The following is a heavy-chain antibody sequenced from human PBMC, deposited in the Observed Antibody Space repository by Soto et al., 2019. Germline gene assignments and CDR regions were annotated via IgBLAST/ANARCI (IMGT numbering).Heavy chain of an antibody. Sequence: QVQLVQSGAEVKKPGASVKVSCKASGYTFTSYGISWVRQAPGQGLEWMGWISAYNGNTNYAQKLQGRVTMTTDTSTSTAYMELRSLRSDDTAVYYCARWSEPLWFGELLHSYYYGMDVWGQGTTVTVSS. J-gene: IGHJ6*02. CDR2: ISAYNGNT. D-gene: IGHD3-10*01. V-gene: IGHV1-18*01. CDR1: GYTFTSYG. CDR3: ARWSEPLWFGELLHSYYYGMDV.